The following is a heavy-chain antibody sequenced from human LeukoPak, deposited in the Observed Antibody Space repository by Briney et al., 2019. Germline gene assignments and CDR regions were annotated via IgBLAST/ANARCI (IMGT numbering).Heavy chain of an antibody. CDR2: ISGSGRNT. Sequence: QPGGSLRLSCAAPGFTFSNYAMTWVPQAPGKGLESVSVISGSGRNTYYVDSVKGRFTIHSDNSKNTLYLQMTSLSAEDTAVYYCANGNNANYVRLDYWGQGTLVTVSS. CDR1: GFTFSNYA. CDR3: ANGNNANYVRLDY. J-gene: IGHJ4*02. D-gene: IGHD4/OR15-4a*01. V-gene: IGHV3-23*01.